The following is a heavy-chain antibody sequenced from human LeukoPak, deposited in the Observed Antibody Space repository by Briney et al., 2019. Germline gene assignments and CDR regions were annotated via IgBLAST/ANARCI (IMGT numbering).Heavy chain of an antibody. Sequence: GGSLRLSCLTSGFTFSTNAMSWVRQVPGRGPEWVANVNRDGSETYYLDSVKGRFTISKDNAKNSLYLQMNSLRAEDTALYHCARNNGMDVWGQGTTVIVSS. CDR3: ARNNGMDV. V-gene: IGHV3-7*03. CDR1: GFTFSTNA. CDR2: VNRDGSET. J-gene: IGHJ6*02.